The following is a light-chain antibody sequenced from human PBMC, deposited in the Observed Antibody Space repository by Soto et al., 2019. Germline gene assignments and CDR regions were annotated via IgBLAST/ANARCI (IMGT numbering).Light chain of an antibody. CDR3: QQYGRSPLMYT. J-gene: IGKJ2*01. Sequence: EIVLTQSPGTLSLSPGERATLSCRASQSITSNFLAWYQQKPGQAPRLLIYGASTRAAGVPDRFSGSGSGTDCTLTITRLAPEDFAVYYCQQYGRSPLMYTFGQGTKVGV. CDR2: GAS. CDR1: QSITSNF. V-gene: IGKV3-20*01.